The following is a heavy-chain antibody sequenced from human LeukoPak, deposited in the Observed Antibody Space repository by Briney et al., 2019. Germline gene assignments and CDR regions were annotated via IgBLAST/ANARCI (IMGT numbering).Heavy chain of an antibody. CDR3: ARGRLSTVTTPFDY. J-gene: IGHJ4*02. CDR1: GYTFTSYG. Sequence: ASVKVSCKASGYTFTSYGISWVRQAPGQGLEWMGWISAYNGNTNYAQKLQGRVTMTTDTSTSTAYMELSSLRSEDTAVYYCARGRLSTVTTPFDYWGQGTLVTVSS. CDR2: ISAYNGNT. V-gene: IGHV1-18*01. D-gene: IGHD4-17*01.